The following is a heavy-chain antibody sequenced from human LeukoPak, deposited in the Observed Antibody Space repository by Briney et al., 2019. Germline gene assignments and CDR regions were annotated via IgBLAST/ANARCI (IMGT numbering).Heavy chain of an antibody. CDR1: GFTFSSYA. J-gene: IGHJ4*02. CDR3: ARDFTDLGYSSSSSCGYFDY. CDR2: ISYDGSNK. V-gene: IGHV3-30-3*01. D-gene: IGHD2-2*01. Sequence: GGSLRLSCAASGFTFSSYAMHWVGQAPGKGLEGVAVISYDGSNKYYADSVKGRFTISRDNSKNKLYLQMNSLRAEDTAVYYCARDFTDLGYSSSSSCGYFDYWGQGTLVTVSS.